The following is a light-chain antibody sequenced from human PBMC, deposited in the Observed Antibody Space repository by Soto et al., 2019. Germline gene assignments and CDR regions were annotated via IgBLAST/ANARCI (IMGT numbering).Light chain of an antibody. J-gene: IGKJ1*01. V-gene: IGKV3-20*01. Sequence: EIVLTQSPGTLSLSPGERVTLSCRASQSVSSNYLGWYQKKPGQPPRLLIYGGSSRATGIPDRFSGGGSGTDFTLTIIRLEPEDFAVYYCHQYGSSLRTFGQGTKVDIK. CDR1: QSVSSNY. CDR2: GGS. CDR3: HQYGSSLRT.